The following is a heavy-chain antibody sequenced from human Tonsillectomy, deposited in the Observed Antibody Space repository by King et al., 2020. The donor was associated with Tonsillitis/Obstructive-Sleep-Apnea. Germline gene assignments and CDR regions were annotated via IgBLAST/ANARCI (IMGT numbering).Heavy chain of an antibody. Sequence: VQLVESGAEVKKPGASVKVSCKASGYTFTSYGISWVRQAPGQGLEWMGWISAYNGNTNYAQKLQGRVTMTTEPSTSTAYMELRSLRSDDTAVYYCARGDIVVVPAALDYYYYYYMDVWGKGTTVTVSS. D-gene: IGHD2-2*01. J-gene: IGHJ6*03. V-gene: IGHV1-18*01. CDR1: GYTFTSYG. CDR3: ARGDIVVVPAALDYYYYYYMDV. CDR2: ISAYNGNT.